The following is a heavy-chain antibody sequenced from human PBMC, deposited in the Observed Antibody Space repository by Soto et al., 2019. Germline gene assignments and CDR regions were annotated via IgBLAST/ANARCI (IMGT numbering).Heavy chain of an antibody. CDR1: GFSFTAAW. Sequence: QLVESGGGLVTPGKSVRLSCVGSGFSFTAAWMNWVRRAPGTGLEWVGRIKGKGSGETTEYSASVKGRFTISTDDSKNTVYLVMSSSKTENIAVYYCWKVRGPAGSCYYGMELWGQGSAVIVTS. CDR2: IKGKGSGETT. D-gene: IGHD1-1*01. J-gene: IGHJ6*01. CDR3: WKVRGPAGSCYYGMEL. V-gene: IGHV3-15*07.